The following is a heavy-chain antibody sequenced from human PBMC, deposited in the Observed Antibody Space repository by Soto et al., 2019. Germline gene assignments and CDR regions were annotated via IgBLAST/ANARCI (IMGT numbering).Heavy chain of an antibody. Sequence: QIQLVQSGGEVRKPGASVNISCKASGYMFTTYGISWVRQRPGQGLEWVGWISAFNGNTKSAQDFQGRVTMTTDTSTTTAYMEMKRLTPDDSAVYFCARGSGDTGSAWLDSWGKGTLVTVSS. CDR3: ARGSGDTGSAWLDS. CDR1: GYMFTTYG. J-gene: IGHJ5*01. D-gene: IGHD1-1*01. V-gene: IGHV1-18*01. CDR2: ISAFNGNT.